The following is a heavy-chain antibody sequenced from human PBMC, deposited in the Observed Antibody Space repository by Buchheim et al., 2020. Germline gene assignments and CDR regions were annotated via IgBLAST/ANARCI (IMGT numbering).Heavy chain of an antibody. Sequence: EAQLLESGGGLVQPGGSLRLSCAASGFTFSSYAMSWVRQAPGKGLEWVSSISASGGSTYYADSVKGRFTISRDNSKNTLYLPMNTLRAEDTAVYYCAKSTDYDFWSGMALADYWGQGTL. J-gene: IGHJ4*02. CDR3: AKSTDYDFWSGMALADY. D-gene: IGHD3-3*01. CDR2: ISASGGST. CDR1: GFTFSSYA. V-gene: IGHV3-23*01.